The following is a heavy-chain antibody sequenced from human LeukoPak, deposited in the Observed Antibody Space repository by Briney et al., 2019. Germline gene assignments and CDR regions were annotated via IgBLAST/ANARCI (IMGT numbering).Heavy chain of an antibody. CDR1: GFTFSSYG. CDR3: ARHRSGWYFDY. D-gene: IGHD6-19*01. J-gene: IGHJ4*02. Sequence: GGSLRLSCAASGFTFSSYGMHWVRQAPGKGLEGVAVIWYDGSNKYYADSVKGRFTISRDNSKNTLYLQMNSLRAEDTAVYYCARHRSGWYFDYWGQGTLVTVSS. V-gene: IGHV3-33*01. CDR2: IWYDGSNK.